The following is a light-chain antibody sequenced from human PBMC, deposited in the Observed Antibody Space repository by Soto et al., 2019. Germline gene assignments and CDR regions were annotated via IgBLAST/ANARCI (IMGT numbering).Light chain of an antibody. J-gene: IGKJ1*01. CDR3: QQYNSLWT. CDR2: GSS. V-gene: IGKV1-17*01. CDR1: QAIRND. Sequence: DIQMTQSPSSLSASVGDRVTISCRASQAIRNDLAWYQQKPGRAPKRLIYGSSSLQSGVPSRFSGSGSGTEFTLTIRSLQPEDVATYYCQQYNSLWTFGQGTKVDIK.